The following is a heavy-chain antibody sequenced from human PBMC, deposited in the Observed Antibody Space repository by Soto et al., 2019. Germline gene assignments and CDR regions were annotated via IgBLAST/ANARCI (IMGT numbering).Heavy chain of an antibody. V-gene: IGHV3-74*01. CDR1: GFTFSSYW. CDR2: INSDGSAT. D-gene: IGHD2-15*01. Sequence: EVQLVDSGGDLVQPGGSLRLSCAASGFTFSSYWMHWVRQAPGKGLVWVSRINSDGSATNYADSVKGRFTISRDNAKNTLYPQMNSLRAEDTAMYFCVRGVVAANCFDYWGQGALVTVSS. J-gene: IGHJ4*02. CDR3: VRGVVAANCFDY.